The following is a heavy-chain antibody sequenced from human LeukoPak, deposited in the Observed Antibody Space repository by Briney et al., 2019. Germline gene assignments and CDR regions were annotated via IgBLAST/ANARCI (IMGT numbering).Heavy chain of an antibody. J-gene: IGHJ5*02. CDR1: GYTFTSYD. D-gene: IGHD3-22*01. CDR2: ISAYNGNT. Sequence: ASVKVSCKASGYTFTSYDINWVRQAPGQGLEWMGWISAYNGNTNYAQKLQGRVTMTTDTSTSTAYMELRSLRSDDTAVYYCARDLGSGDSSGYYYIWFDPWGQGTLVTVSS. V-gene: IGHV1-18*01. CDR3: ARDLGSGDSSGYYYIWFDP.